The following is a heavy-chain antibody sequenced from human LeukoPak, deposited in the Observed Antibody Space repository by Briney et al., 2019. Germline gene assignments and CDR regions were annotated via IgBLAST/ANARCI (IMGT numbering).Heavy chain of an antibody. CDR1: GGSVSSGSYY. D-gene: IGHD6-19*01. V-gene: IGHV4-61*01. CDR2: IYYSGST. J-gene: IGHJ4*02. Sequence: WETPSLTCTVSGGSVSSGSYYWSWIRQAPGKGLEWIRYIYYSGSTNYNPSLKSRVTISVDTSKNQFSLKLSSVTAADTAVYYCARSGRAVAGTYYWGQGTLVNVSS. CDR3: ARSGRAVAGTYY.